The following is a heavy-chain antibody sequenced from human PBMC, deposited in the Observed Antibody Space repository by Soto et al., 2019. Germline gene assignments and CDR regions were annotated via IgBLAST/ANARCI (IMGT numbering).Heavy chain of an antibody. J-gene: IGHJ4*02. D-gene: IGHD4-17*01. Sequence: SETLSLTCTVSGGSISSGGYYWSWIRQHPGKGLEWIGSIFYGGSTYYNPSLKSRVTISVDTSKNQFSLKLSSVTAADTAVYYCATTAYGDYLDYWGQGTLVTVSS. CDR3: ATTAYGDYLDY. CDR1: GGSISSGGYY. V-gene: IGHV4-39*01. CDR2: IFYGGST.